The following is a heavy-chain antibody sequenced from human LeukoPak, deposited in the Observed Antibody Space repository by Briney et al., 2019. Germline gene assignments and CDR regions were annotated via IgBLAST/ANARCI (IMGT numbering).Heavy chain of an antibody. CDR1: GFTFSSYA. CDR3: ARTAMGDYGRFSNDY. J-gene: IGHJ4*02. Sequence: GGSLRLSCAASGFTFSSYAMSWVRQAPGKGLEWVSAISAGGVSTYYADSVKGRFTISRDNSKNTLYLQMNSLRAEDTALYYCARTAMGDYGRFSNDYWGQGTLVTVSS. CDR2: ISAGGVST. D-gene: IGHD4-17*01. V-gene: IGHV3-23*01.